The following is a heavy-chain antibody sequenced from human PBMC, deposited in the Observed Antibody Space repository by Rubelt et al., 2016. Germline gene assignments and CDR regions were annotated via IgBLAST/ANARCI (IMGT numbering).Heavy chain of an antibody. CDR3: AKDVDDFWSGYFDY. V-gene: IGHV3-9*01. Sequence: EVQLVESGGGLVQPGRSLRLSCAASGFNFDDYTMHWVRQAPGKGLEWVSGISWKSGSLGYADSVKGRFTISRDNSKNTLYLQMNSLRAEDTAVYYCAKDVDDFWSGYFDYWGQGTLVTVSS. CDR1: GFNFDDYT. J-gene: IGHJ4*02. CDR2: ISWKSGSL. D-gene: IGHD3-3*01.